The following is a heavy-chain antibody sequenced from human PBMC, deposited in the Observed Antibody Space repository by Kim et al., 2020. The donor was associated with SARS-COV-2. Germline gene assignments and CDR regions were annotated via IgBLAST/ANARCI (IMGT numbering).Heavy chain of an antibody. CDR2: IYYSGST. CDR1: GGSISSYY. Sequence: SETLSLTCTVSGGSISSYYWSWIRQPPGKGLEWIGYIYYSGSTNYNPSLKSRVTISVDTSKNQFSLKLSSVTAADTAVYYCARGGNRIQLSKRGRSYGMDVWGQGTTVTVSS. J-gene: IGHJ6*02. D-gene: IGHD5-18*01. CDR3: ARGGNRIQLSKRGRSYGMDV. V-gene: IGHV4-59*01.